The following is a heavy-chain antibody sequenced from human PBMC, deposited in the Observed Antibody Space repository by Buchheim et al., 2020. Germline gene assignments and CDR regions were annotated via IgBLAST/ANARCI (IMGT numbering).Heavy chain of an antibody. CDR1: GFTFSSYA. CDR2: ISGSGGST. V-gene: IGHV3-23*04. D-gene: IGHD2-8*01. J-gene: IGHJ6*02. Sequence: EVQLVESGGGLVQPGGSLRLSCAASGFTFSSYAMSWVRQAPGKGREWVSAISGSGGSTYYADSVKGRFNISSDNSTTTRYLKMNSRRAEDTAVYYCAKDPRGRRVYANYYYYGMDVWGQGTT. CDR3: AKDPRGRRVYANYYYYGMDV.